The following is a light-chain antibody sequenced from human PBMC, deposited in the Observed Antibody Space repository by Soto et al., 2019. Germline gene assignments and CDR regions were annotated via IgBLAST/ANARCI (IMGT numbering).Light chain of an antibody. Sequence: VLTQSPAALSLSPGERATLSCGAAQSVRSSDLAWYQQKPGLPPRLLIYDASTRATGIPDRFSGSASGTDFTLTISRLEPEDFAVYYCQHYGSLPGTFGQGTKVEI. CDR2: DAS. CDR3: QHYGSLPGT. J-gene: IGKJ1*01. V-gene: IGKV3D-20*01. CDR1: QSVRSSD.